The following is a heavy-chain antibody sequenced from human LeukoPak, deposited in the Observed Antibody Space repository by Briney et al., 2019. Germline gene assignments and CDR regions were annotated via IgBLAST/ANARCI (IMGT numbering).Heavy chain of an antibody. V-gene: IGHV4-59*01. J-gene: IGHJ3*02. D-gene: IGHD1-26*01. CDR2: IYYSGST. CDR3: ARYIVSYPHDAFDI. Sequence: SETLSLTCTVSGGSISSYYWSWIRQPPGKGLEWIGYIYYSGSTYYNPSLRSRVTISVDTSKKQFSLKLSSVTAADTAFYYCARYIVSYPHDAFDIWGQGTMVTVS. CDR1: GGSISSYY.